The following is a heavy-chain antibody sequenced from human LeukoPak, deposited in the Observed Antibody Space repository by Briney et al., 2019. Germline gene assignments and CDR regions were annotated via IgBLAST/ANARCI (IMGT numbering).Heavy chain of an antibody. CDR3: ATCSGRENTRAFDI. Sequence: SETLSLTCTVSGGSISSSSYYWGWIRQPPGKGLEWIGSIYYSGSTYYNPSLKSRVTISVDTSKNQFSLKLSSVTAADTAVYYCATCSGRENTRAFDIWGQGTMVTVSS. CDR1: GGSISSSSYY. V-gene: IGHV4-39*07. D-gene: IGHD2-15*01. CDR2: IYYSGST. J-gene: IGHJ3*02.